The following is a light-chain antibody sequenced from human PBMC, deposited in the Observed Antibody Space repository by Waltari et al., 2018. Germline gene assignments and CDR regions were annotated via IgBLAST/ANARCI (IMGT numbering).Light chain of an antibody. CDR1: RDVRSY. V-gene: IGKV1-9*01. Sequence: DIQLTQSPSFLPASVGDRVTFTCRASRDVRSYLAWYQQKSGKAPKLLIFAASTLQSGVPSRFSGSGSGTEFTLTISDLQPEDVATYYSQQPPGTFGGGTKVEIK. CDR2: AAS. CDR3: QQPPGT. J-gene: IGKJ4*01.